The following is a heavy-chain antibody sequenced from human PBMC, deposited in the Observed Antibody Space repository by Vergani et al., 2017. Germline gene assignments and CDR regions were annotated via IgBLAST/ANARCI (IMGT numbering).Heavy chain of an antibody. CDR1: GFSFSGYW. V-gene: IGHV3-48*01. CDR3: ARRDSSSPALDY. Sequence: EVQLVESGGGLIHPGGSLRLSCEGSGFSFSGYWMHWVRQSPEKGLEWVSYISRSSSTIYYADSVKGRFTISRENAKNSLYLQMNGLRAGDTAVYYCARRDSSSPALDYWGQGTLVTVSS. CDR2: ISRSSSTI. D-gene: IGHD6-6*01. J-gene: IGHJ4*02.